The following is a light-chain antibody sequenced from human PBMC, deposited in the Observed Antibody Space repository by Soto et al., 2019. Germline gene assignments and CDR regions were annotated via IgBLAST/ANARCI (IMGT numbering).Light chain of an antibody. J-gene: IGKJ4*01. V-gene: IGKV1-33*01. CDR2: DAS. CDR3: QQYNSMLS. CDR1: HDVSRN. Sequence: DIQMTQSPSSLSASVGDRVTIACQSSHDVSRNLNWFQQKPGEAPKLLIYDASNLERGVPSRFSASGSGTDFTFTIISLQPEDVATYYCQQYNSMLSFGGGTEIELK.